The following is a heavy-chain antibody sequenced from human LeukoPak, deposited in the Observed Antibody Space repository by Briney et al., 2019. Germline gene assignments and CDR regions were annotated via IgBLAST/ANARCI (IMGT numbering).Heavy chain of an antibody. J-gene: IGHJ3*02. D-gene: IGHD3-10*01. V-gene: IGHV3-7*01. Sequence: GGSLRLSCAASGFTFSSYWMSWVRQAPGKGLEWVANIKQDGSEKYYVDSVKGRFTISRDNAKNSLYLQMNSLRAEDTAVYYCARFGYYGSGSRAFDIWGQGTMVTVSS. CDR2: IKQDGSEK. CDR1: GFTFSSYW. CDR3: ARFGYYGSGSRAFDI.